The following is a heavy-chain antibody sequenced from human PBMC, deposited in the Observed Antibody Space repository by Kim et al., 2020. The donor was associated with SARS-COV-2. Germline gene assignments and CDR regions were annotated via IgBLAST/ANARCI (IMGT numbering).Heavy chain of an antibody. V-gene: IGHV3-9*01. CDR3: AKDIQEPMIGFDY. CDR2: ISWNSGSI. Sequence: GGSLRLSCAASGFTFGDYAMHWVRQAPGKGLEWVSGISWNSGSIGYADSVKGRFTISRYNAKNSLYLQMNSLRAEDTALYYCAKDIQEPMIGFDYWGQGTLVTVSS. J-gene: IGHJ4*02. D-gene: IGHD3-22*01. CDR1: GFTFGDYA.